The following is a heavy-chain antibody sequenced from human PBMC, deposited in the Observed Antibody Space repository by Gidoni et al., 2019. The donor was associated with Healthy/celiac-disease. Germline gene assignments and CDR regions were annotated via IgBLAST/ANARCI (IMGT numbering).Heavy chain of an antibody. CDR3: ARVDRPYYYGSGSADY. CDR1: GGSFSGYY. D-gene: IGHD3-10*01. V-gene: IGHV4-34*01. Sequence: QVQLKQWGAGLLKPSETLSLTCAVYGGSFSGYYWSWIRQPPGKGLEWIGAINLSGSTNYNPSLKSRVTISVDTSKNQFSLKLSSVTAADTAVYYCARVDRPYYYGSGSADYWIQGTLVTVSS. J-gene: IGHJ4*02. CDR2: INLSGST.